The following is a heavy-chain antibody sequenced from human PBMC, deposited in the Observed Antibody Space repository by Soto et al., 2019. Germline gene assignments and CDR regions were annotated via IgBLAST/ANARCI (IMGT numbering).Heavy chain of an antibody. D-gene: IGHD1-26*01. J-gene: IGHJ4*02. Sequence: ASVKVSCKASGYTFTGHYIHWVRQAPEQGPEWMGEIGPESGATRYAQKFQGRVTMTRDTSITTVYMELKNLSPDDTAVYYCGRGRSGQIVVFYWGQGTPVTVSS. CDR2: IGPESGAT. CDR1: GYTFTGHY. CDR3: GRGRSGQIVVFY. V-gene: IGHV1-2*02.